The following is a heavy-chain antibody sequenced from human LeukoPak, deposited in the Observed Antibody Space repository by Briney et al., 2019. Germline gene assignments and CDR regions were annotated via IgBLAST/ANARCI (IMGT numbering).Heavy chain of an antibody. CDR3: ARDRRYYYGSGSYLIWFDP. V-gene: IGHV3-33*01. J-gene: IGHJ5*02. CDR1: GFTFSIYG. Sequence: GGSLRLSCAASGFTFSIYGMHWVRQAPGKGLEWVAVIWYDGSNKYYADSVKGRFTISRDNSKNTLYLQMNSLRAEDTAVYYCARDRRYYYGSGSYLIWFDPWGQGTLVNVSS. CDR2: IWYDGSNK. D-gene: IGHD3-10*01.